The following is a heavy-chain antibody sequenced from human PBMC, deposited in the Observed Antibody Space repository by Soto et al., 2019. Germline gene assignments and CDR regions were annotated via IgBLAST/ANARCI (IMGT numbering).Heavy chain of an antibody. CDR1: GYTFSTYG. D-gene: IGHD6-19*01. CDR3: ARGGPSSGWYFDWFDP. CDR2: LNGGTGQT. Sequence: ASVKVSCKASGYTFSTYGMHWVRQAPGQSLEWMGWLNGGTGQTRYSQRFQDRVIITRDTSASTGYMELSSLRSEDTAVYYCARGGPSSGWYFDWFDPWGQGTLVTVSS. J-gene: IGHJ5*02. V-gene: IGHV1-3*01.